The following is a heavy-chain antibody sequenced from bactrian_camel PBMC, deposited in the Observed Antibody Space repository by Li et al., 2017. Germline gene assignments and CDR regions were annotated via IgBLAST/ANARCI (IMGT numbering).Heavy chain of an antibody. CDR3: ALAVPCMGWSMPAPKASDFGY. V-gene: IGHV3S1*01. CDR1: GYVYNSWSGSC. Sequence: QLVESGGGSVQPGGQLKLSCVSPGYVYNSWSGSCMAWFRQLPGKEREAVASIFSAGGSTYYADSVQGRFTISQNNAKDTVYLQMESLKFEDTAVYYCALAVPCMGWSMPAPKASDFGYWGQGTQVTVS. J-gene: IGHJ6*01. CDR2: IFSAGGST. D-gene: IGHD6*01.